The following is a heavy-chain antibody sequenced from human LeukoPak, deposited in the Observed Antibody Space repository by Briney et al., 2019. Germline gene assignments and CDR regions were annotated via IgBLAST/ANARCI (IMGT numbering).Heavy chain of an antibody. J-gene: IGHJ3*02. V-gene: IGHV4-31*03. CDR2: IYYSGST. D-gene: IGHD5-24*01. CDR3: AREPQVEMASQGAFDI. CDR1: GGSISSGGYY. Sequence: SETLSLTCTVSGGSISSGGYYWSWIRQHPGKGLEWIGYIYYSGSTYYNPSLKSRVTISVDTSKNQFSLELSSVTAADTAVYYCAREPQVEMASQGAFDIWGQGTMVTVSS.